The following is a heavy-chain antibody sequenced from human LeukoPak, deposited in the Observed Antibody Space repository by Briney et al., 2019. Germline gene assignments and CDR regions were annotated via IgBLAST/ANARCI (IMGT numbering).Heavy chain of an antibody. CDR2: IYYRGST. D-gene: IGHD3-22*01. Sequence: PSETLSLTCTVSGGSISSYYWSWIRQPPGKGLEWIGYIYYRGSTNYNPSLKSRVTISVDTSKNQFSLKLSSVTAADTAVYYCARDNHDSSGYYPYYFDYRGQGTLVTVSS. V-gene: IGHV4-59*01. CDR3: ARDNHDSSGYYPYYFDY. J-gene: IGHJ4*02. CDR1: GGSISSYY.